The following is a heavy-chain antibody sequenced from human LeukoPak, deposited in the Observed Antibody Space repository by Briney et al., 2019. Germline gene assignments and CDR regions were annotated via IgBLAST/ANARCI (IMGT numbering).Heavy chain of an antibody. Sequence: GGSLRLSCAASGFTFSNTWMNWVRQAPGKGLEWVGRIQSKTDGGTTEYAAPVKGRFTISRDDSKTTLYLQMNSLKTEDTAVYYCATLTVRGVVNIWGQGTLVTVSS. D-gene: IGHD3-10*01. J-gene: IGHJ4*02. CDR1: GFTFSNTW. CDR3: ATLTVRGVVNI. V-gene: IGHV3-15*01. CDR2: IQSKTDGGTT.